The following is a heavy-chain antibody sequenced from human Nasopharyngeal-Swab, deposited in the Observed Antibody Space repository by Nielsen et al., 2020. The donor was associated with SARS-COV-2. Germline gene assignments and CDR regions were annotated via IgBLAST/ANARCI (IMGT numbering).Heavy chain of an antibody. V-gene: IGHV1-58*01. J-gene: IGHJ3*02. D-gene: IGHD3-22*01. Sequence: WVRQAPGQRLEWIGWIVVGSGNTNYAQKSQERVTITRDMSTSTAYMELSSLRSEDTAAYYCATDSSGYHDAFDIWGQGTMVTVSS. CDR3: ATDSSGYHDAFDI. CDR2: IVVGSGNT.